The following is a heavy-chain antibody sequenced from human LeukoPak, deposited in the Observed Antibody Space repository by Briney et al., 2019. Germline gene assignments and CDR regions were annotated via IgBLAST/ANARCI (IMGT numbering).Heavy chain of an antibody. CDR1: GGSISSGGYY. Sequence: PSETLSLTCTVSGGSISSGGYYWSWLRQPPGKGLEWIGEINHSGSANYNPSLKSRVTISVDTSKNQFSLKLSSVTAADTAVYYCARDRAGTDAEDVFDYWGQGTLVTVSS. D-gene: IGHD6-13*01. J-gene: IGHJ4*02. CDR2: INHSGSA. V-gene: IGHV4-39*07. CDR3: ARDRAGTDAEDVFDY.